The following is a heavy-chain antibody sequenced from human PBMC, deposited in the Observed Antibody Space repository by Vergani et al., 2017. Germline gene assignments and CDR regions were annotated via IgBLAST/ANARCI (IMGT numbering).Heavy chain of an antibody. CDR2: ISGSGATS. CDR3: VRDVRGSRT. CDR1: GFPFRNYA. Sequence: EVQLLASGGGLAQPGGSLRLSCAASGFPFRNYAMTWVRQAPGKGLEWVSGISGSGATSYYAESMKGRFAMSRDNAKNSLYLDMSSVRAEDTAVYYCVRDVRGSRTWGQGTLVAVSS. J-gene: IGHJ3*01. D-gene: IGHD3-10*02. V-gene: IGHV3-23*01.